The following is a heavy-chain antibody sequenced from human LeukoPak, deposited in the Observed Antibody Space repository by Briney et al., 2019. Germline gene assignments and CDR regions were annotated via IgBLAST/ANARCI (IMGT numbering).Heavy chain of an antibody. V-gene: IGHV4-30-4*08. CDR2: IYYSGST. CDR1: GGSINSGDYY. Sequence: PSETLSLTCTVSGGSINSGDYYWSWICQPPGKGLEWIGYIYYSGSTYYNPSLKSRVTISVDTSKNQFSLKLSSVTAADTAVYYCARVGSGSYYQDAFDIWGQGTMVTVSS. CDR3: ARVGSGSYYQDAFDI. D-gene: IGHD1-26*01. J-gene: IGHJ3*02.